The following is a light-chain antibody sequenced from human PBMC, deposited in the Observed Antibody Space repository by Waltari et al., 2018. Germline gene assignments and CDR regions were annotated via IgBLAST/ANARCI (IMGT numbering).Light chain of an antibody. CDR3: CSYAGSDTWV. CDR2: EGN. Sequence: QSALTQPASVSGSPGQSITISCHGTIRAVGSHDFHLFSWYQQHPGKAPKLMIYEGNKRPSGVSSRFSGSKSGNTASLTISGLQAEDEADYYCCSYAGSDTWVFGGGTKLTVL. J-gene: IGLJ3*02. V-gene: IGLV2-23*01. CDR1: IRAVGSHDFHL.